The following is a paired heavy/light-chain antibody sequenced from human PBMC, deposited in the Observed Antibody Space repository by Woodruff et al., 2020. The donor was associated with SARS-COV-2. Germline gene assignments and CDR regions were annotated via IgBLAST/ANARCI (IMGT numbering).Light chain of an antibody. CDR3: SSYAGSNIVV. Sequence: QSALTQPPSASGSPGQSVTISCTGTSSDVGGYNYVSWYQQHPGKAPKLMIYEVSKRPSGVPDRFSGSKSGNTASLTVSGLQAEDEADYYCSSYAGSNIVVFGGGTKLTVL. V-gene: IGLV2-8*01. J-gene: IGLJ2*01. CDR2: EVS. CDR1: SSDVGGYNY.
Heavy chain of an antibody. CDR3: ARDGQAQQSNDGVITIFGVVIPLWGFDP. D-gene: IGHD3-3*01. J-gene: IGHJ5*02. CDR2: INPSGGST. CDR1: GYTFTSYY. Sequence: QVQLVQSGAEVKKPGASVKVSCKASGYTFTSYYMHWVRQAPGQGLEWMGIINPSGGSTSYAQKFQGRVTMTRDTSTSTVYMELSSLRSEDTAVYYCARDGQAQQSNDGVITIFGVVIPLWGFDPWGQGTLVTVSS. V-gene: IGHV1-46*01.